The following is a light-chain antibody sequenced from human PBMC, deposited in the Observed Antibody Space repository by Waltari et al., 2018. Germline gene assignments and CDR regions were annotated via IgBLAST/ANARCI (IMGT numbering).Light chain of an antibody. J-gene: IGKJ1*01. V-gene: IGKV3-20*01. CDR1: QSVGRT. CDR3: QHYVRLPVT. CDR2: GAS. Sequence: IVLTQSPGTLSLSPGERATLSCRASQSVGRTLAWYQKRPGHAPRLLIYGASTRATAIPDRFSGSGSGTDFSLTISRLEPEDFAVYYCQHYVRLPVTFGQGTTVEIK.